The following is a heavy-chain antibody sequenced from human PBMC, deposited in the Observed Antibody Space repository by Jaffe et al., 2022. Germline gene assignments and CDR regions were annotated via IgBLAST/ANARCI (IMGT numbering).Heavy chain of an antibody. D-gene: IGHD3-10*01. CDR1: GFTFSSYA. Sequence: EVQLLESGGGLVQPGGSLRLSCAASGFTFSSYAMSWVRQAPGKGLEWVSAISGSGGSTYYADSVKGRFTISRDNSKNTLYLQMNSLRAEDTAVYYCAKEFSGPRVPPPGFDPWGQGTLVTVSS. CDR3: AKEFSGPRVPPPGFDP. CDR2: ISGSGGST. V-gene: IGHV3-23*01. J-gene: IGHJ5*02.